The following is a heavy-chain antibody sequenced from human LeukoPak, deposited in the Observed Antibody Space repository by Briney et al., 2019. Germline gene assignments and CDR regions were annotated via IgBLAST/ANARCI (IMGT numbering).Heavy chain of an antibody. CDR1: GGSISNYY. V-gene: IGHV4-4*07. D-gene: IGHD5-12*01. J-gene: IGHJ5*02. CDR2: VYSSGTT. CDR3: AGGSSGNDP. Sequence: SETLSLTCTVSGGSISNYYWSWIRQPAGKGLEWIGRVYSSGTTIYNPSLKSRVTMSVETSKNQFSLKLSALAAAAPAVSSCAGGSSGNDPWGQGTLVTVSS.